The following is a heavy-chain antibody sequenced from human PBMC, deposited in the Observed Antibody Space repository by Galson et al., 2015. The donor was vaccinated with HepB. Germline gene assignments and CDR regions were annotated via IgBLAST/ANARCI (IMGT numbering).Heavy chain of an antibody. Sequence: SLRLSCAASGFTFSSYAMHWVRQAPGKGLEWVAVISYDGSNKYYADSVKGRFTISRDNSKNTLYLQMNSLRAEDTAVYYCARGLYDSSGDRSGVNYYYGMDVWGQGTTVTVSS. CDR3: ARGLYDSSGDRSGVNYYYGMDV. V-gene: IGHV3-30*04. J-gene: IGHJ6*02. CDR1: GFTFSSYA. CDR2: ISYDGSNK. D-gene: IGHD3-22*01.